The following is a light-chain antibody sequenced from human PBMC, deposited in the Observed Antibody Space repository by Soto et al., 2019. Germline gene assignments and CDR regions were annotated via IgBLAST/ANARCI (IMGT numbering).Light chain of an antibody. V-gene: IGKV3-11*01. Sequence: EIVLTQSPATLSLSPGERATLSCRASQSVSSYLAWYQQKPGQAPRLLIYDASTRATGIPPRFSGSGSGTDFTLTISSLEPEDFAVYYCQQRSNWPPITFGQGTRLEIK. J-gene: IGKJ5*01. CDR3: QQRSNWPPIT. CDR1: QSVSSY. CDR2: DAS.